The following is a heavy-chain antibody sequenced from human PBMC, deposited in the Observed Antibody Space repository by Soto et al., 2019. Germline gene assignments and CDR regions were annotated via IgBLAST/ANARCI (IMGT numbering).Heavy chain of an antibody. J-gene: IGHJ6*02. V-gene: IGHV3-33*01. CDR1: GFTFSSYG. Sequence: GGSLRLSCAASGFTFSSYGMHWVRQAPGKGLEWVAVIWYDGSNKYYADSVKGRFTISRDNSKNTLYLQMNSLRAEDTAVYYCARVHYGSGSDQYYYYYYGMDVWGQGTTVTVSS. CDR3: ARVHYGSGSDQYYYYYYGMDV. CDR2: IWYDGSNK. D-gene: IGHD3-10*01.